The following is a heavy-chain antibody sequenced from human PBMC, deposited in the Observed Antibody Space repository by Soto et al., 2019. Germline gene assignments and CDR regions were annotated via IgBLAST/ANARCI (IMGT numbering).Heavy chain of an antibody. V-gene: IGHV1-2*02. D-gene: IGHD3-10*02. Sequence: QVQLVQSGAEVKEPGDSVRVSCEASGYTFTAYHIHWVRQAPGQGLEWMGWINPKFGDTTYAQDFQGRVSMTRDMSISPVYMELSRLPSDDTAIYYCARNMDYYYGRGSGNGHGVWGQGTTVTVFS. CDR2: INPKFGDT. CDR1: GYTFTAYH. J-gene: IGHJ6*02. CDR3: ARNMDYYYGRGSGNGHGV.